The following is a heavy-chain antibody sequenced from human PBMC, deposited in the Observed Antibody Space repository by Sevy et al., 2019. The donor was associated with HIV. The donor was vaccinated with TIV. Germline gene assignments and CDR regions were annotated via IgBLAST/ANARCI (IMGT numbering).Heavy chain of an antibody. CDR1: GFTPSTYG. Sequence: GGSLRLSCAASGFTPSTYGMHWVRQAPGKGLERVAVIGYDGSNKYYADSVKGRFTISRDNSKNTLFLQMDSLRADDTAVYYCARDPRMYGDYLLAYFDYWGQGTLVTVSS. V-gene: IGHV3-33*01. D-gene: IGHD2-8*01. J-gene: IGHJ4*02. CDR2: IGYDGSNK. CDR3: ARDPRMYGDYLLAYFDY.